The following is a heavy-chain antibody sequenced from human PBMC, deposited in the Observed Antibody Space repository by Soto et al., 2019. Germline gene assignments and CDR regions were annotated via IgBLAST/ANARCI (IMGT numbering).Heavy chain of an antibody. CDR2: INAGNGNT. V-gene: IGHV1-3*01. Sequence: VSVKVSCKASGYTFTSYAMHWVRQAPGQRLEWMGWINAGNGNTKYSQKFQGRVTITRDTSASTAYMELSSLRSEDTAVYYCARSLPPILLWFGGQPPEGYYFDYWGQGTLVTVSS. D-gene: IGHD3-10*01. CDR3: ARSLPPILLWFGGQPPEGYYFDY. CDR1: GYTFTSYA. J-gene: IGHJ4*02.